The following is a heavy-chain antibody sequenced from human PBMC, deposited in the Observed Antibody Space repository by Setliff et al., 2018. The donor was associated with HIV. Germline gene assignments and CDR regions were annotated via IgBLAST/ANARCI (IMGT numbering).Heavy chain of an antibody. CDR1: GFSFSNAW. D-gene: IGHD3-16*01. V-gene: IGHV3-15*05. CDR3: TTGERYTFASGRVPFAFDL. CDR2: IKSRSDGGTP. J-gene: IGHJ3*01. Sequence: GVLRLSCAASGFSFSNAWITWVRQTPGKGLEWIGHIKSRSDGGTPDYSAPVKGRFSISRDDSNGTVHLQMNSLKSEDAGVYYCTTGERYTFASGRVPFAFDLWGQGAVVTVS.